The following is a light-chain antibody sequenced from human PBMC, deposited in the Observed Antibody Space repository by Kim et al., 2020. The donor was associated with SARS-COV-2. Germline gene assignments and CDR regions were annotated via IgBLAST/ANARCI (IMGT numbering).Light chain of an antibody. V-gene: IGLV3-19*01. CDR3: NSRDSSSNHVV. J-gene: IGLJ2*01. Sequence: ALGQTVRITGQGGSVRGYYASWYQQKPGEAPALVIYGKNNRPSGMPDRFSGSSSGNTASLTITGAQAEDEADYYCNSRDSSSNHVVFGGGTKLTVL. CDR1: SVRGYY. CDR2: GKN.